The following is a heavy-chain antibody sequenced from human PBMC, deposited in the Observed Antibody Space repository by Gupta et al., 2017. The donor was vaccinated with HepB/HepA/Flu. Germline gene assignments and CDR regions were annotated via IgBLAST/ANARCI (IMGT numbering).Heavy chain of an antibody. CDR3: AREVLIDYFHLDV. Sequence: EVQLVESGGGLVQPGGSLRLSCAASGFTFSSYWMHWVRQAPGTGPVWVARIYDDGSRTMYADFAKGRFTISRDNTKNTLYLQMNSLRVEDTAVYYCAREVLIDYFHLDVWGKGSSVTVSS. D-gene: IGHD2-8*01. J-gene: IGHJ6*03. CDR2: IYDDGSRT. V-gene: IGHV3-74*03. CDR1: GFTFSSYW.